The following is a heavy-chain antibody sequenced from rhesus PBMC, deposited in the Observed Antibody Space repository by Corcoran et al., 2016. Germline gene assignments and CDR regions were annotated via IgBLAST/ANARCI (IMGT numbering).Heavy chain of an antibody. D-gene: IGHD5-36*01. CDR2: IYGSGGST. CDR3: ARDVYSYGGGYSLDV. Sequence: QVQLQESGPGLVKPSETLPLTCPVPGASISMNSWSWIRQAPGKGLEWTGRIYGSGGSTDYNPSLKSRVTISIDTSKNQFSLKLSSVTAADTAVYYCARDVYSYGGGYSLDVWGRGVLVTVSS. J-gene: IGHJ5-2*02. V-gene: IGHV4S2*01. CDR1: GASISMNS.